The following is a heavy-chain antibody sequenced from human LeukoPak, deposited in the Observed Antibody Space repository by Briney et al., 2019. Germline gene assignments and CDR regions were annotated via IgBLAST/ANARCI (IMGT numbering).Heavy chain of an antibody. Sequence: PSETLSLTCTVSGGSISSYYWSWLRQPPGKGLGWIGYIYYSGSTNYNPSLKSRVTISVDTSKNQFSLKLSSVTAADTAVYYCARDGWTTEGVDVWGQGTTVTVSS. V-gene: IGHV4-59*12. D-gene: IGHD4-17*01. CDR1: GGSISSYY. J-gene: IGHJ6*02. CDR3: ARDGWTTEGVDV. CDR2: IYYSGST.